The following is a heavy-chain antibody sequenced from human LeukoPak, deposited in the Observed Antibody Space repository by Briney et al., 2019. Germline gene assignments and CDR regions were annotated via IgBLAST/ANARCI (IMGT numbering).Heavy chain of an antibody. J-gene: IGHJ4*02. Sequence: GGSLRLSCAASGFTFSSHSMKWVRQAPGKGLECVSSIGISGNFIYYADSVAGRFTISRDNVKNSLYLQMNSLRAEDTAVYYCAREGTVTLDHWGQGTLVTVSS. D-gene: IGHD4-17*01. CDR2: IGISGNFI. CDR3: AREGTVTLDH. CDR1: GFTFSSHS. V-gene: IGHV3-21*01.